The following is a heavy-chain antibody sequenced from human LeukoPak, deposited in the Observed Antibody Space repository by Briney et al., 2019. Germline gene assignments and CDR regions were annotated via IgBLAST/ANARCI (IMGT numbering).Heavy chain of an antibody. D-gene: IGHD2-2*01. Sequence: ASVKVSCKASGYTFTGYYMHWVRQAPGQGLEWMGRINPNSGGTNYAQKFQGRVTMTRDTSISTAYMELSRLRSDDTAVYYCASTLYCSSTSCRDPHQSWGQGTLSPSPQ. V-gene: IGHV1-2*06. CDR1: GYTFTGYY. CDR2: INPNSGGT. J-gene: IGHJ4*02. CDR3: ASTLYCSSTSCRDPHQS.